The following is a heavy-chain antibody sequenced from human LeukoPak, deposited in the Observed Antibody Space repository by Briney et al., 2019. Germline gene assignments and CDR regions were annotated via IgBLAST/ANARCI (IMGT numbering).Heavy chain of an antibody. J-gene: IGHJ4*02. CDR3: VRGYSSDSGLR. Sequence: GGSLRLSCAASGFTFSNYRMHWVRQAPGKGLVWVSRINSGGSSTYYADSVKGRFTISRDNAKNTLYLQMNSLRAEDTAIYYCVRGYSSDSGLRWGQGTLVTVSS. V-gene: IGHV3-74*01. CDR2: INSGGSST. CDR1: GFTFSNYR. D-gene: IGHD6-19*01.